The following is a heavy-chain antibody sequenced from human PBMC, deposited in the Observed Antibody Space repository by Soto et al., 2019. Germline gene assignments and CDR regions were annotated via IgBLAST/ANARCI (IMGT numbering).Heavy chain of an antibody. Sequence: GGSLRLSCAASGFTFSSYAMHWFRQAPGKGLEWVAVISYDGSNTYYADSVNGRFTISRDNSKNTLYLQMNSLRAEDTAVEDCARAADRLGMDVWGKGTKVTVDS. D-gene: IGHD3-16*02. CDR1: GFTFSSYA. V-gene: IGHV3-30-3*01. J-gene: IGHJ6*04. CDR2: ISYDGSNT. CDR3: ARAADRLGMDV.